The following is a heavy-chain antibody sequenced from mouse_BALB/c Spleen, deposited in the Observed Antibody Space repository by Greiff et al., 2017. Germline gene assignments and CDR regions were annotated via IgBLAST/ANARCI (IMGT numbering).Heavy chain of an antibody. CDR1: GYTFTDYA. J-gene: IGHJ2*01. V-gene: IGHV1-67*01. CDR3: ARGYGNYDYFDY. D-gene: IGHD2-1*01. Sequence: VQLQQSGPELVRPGVSVKISCKGSGYTFTDYAMHWVKQSHAKSLEWIGVISTYYGNTNYNQKFKGKATMTVDKSSSTAYMELARLTSEDSAIYYCARGYGNYDYFDYWGQGTTLTVSS. CDR2: ISTYYGNT.